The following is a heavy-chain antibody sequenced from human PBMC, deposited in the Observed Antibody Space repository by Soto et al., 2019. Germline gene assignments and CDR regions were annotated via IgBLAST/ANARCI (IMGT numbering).Heavy chain of an antibody. CDR2: IWYDGSNK. D-gene: IGHD1-1*01. CDR3: VRDTTGAFDI. Sequence: QAQLVESGGGVVQPGRSLRLSCAASGFNFNSYGMHWVRQAPGKGLEWVAVIWYDGSNKYYADSVKGRFTISRDNSKNTLYLQMNSLRVEDTAVYYCVRDTTGAFDIWGQGTMVTVSS. V-gene: IGHV3-33*01. J-gene: IGHJ3*02. CDR1: GFNFNSYG.